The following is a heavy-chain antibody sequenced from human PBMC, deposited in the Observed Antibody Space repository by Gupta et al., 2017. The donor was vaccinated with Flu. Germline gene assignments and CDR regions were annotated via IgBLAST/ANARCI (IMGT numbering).Heavy chain of an antibody. V-gene: IGHV4-59*01. CDR3: ARYSSGYYRPNFDY. Sequence: QVQLQESGPGLVKPSETLSLTCTVSGGSISSYYWSWIRQPPGKTLEWIGHIYHSGTTNYNPSFQSRLTISLDVSKNQFSLKLTSVTAADTAFYYCARYSSGYYRPNFDYWGQGILVTVSS. CDR1: GGSISSYY. D-gene: IGHD6-19*01. CDR2: IYHSGTT. J-gene: IGHJ4*02.